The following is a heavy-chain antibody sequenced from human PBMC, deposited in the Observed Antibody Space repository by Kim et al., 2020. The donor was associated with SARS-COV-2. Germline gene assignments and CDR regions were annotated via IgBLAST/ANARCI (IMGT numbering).Heavy chain of an antibody. Sequence: SETLSLTCTVSGGSISSGGYYWSWIRQHPGKGLEWIGYIYYSGSTYYNPSLKSRVTISVDTSKNQFSLKLSSVTAADTAVYYCARTHLSRTTIFGVVKGPFDYWGQGTLVTVSS. CDR1: GGSISSGGYY. V-gene: IGHV4-31*03. CDR3: ARTHLSRTTIFGVVKGPFDY. J-gene: IGHJ4*02. D-gene: IGHD3-3*01. CDR2: IYYSGST.